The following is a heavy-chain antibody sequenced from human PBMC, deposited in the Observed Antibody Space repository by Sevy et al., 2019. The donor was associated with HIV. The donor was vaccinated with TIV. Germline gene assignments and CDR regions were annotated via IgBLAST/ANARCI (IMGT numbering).Heavy chain of an antibody. Sequence: GESLKISCKVSRYSFTNYWIAWVRQMPGRGLEWMGIIFPGDSDTRYSPSFQGQVTISADKSSSTVYLQWSSLKASGTAMYYCAGGYCSSTSCYMGLDYWGQGTLVTVSS. CDR2: IFPGDSDT. CDR3: AGGYCSSTSCYMGLDY. D-gene: IGHD2-2*02. J-gene: IGHJ4*02. V-gene: IGHV5-51*01. CDR1: RYSFTNYW.